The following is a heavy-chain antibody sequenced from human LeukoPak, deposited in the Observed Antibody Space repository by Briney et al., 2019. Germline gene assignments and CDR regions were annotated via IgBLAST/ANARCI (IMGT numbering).Heavy chain of an antibody. Sequence: PGGALRLSCAASVFTFSSYSRNWVRQAPGKGLEWVSPMSSGSKYKYNAESVKGRFTISRDNAKNSVYVQMHSLRAEGTAVYYCARALSYSYGSMDFWGQGTLVIVSS. V-gene: IGHV3-21*04. CDR1: VFTFSSYS. CDR2: MSSGSKYK. CDR3: ARALSYSYGSMDF. D-gene: IGHD5-18*01. J-gene: IGHJ4*02.